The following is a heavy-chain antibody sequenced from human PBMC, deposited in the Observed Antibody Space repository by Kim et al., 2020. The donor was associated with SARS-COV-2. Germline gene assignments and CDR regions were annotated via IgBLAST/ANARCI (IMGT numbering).Heavy chain of an antibody. J-gene: IGHJ4*02. CDR3: ARDLTGNTY. D-gene: IGHD1-7*01. Sequence: GGSLRLSCAASGFTFSSYAMHWVRQAPGKGLEWVAVLSYDGSNRYYADSVKGRFTISRDNSKNMLYLQMNSLRPEDTAVYYCARDLTGNTYWGQGILVTVSS. V-gene: IGHV3-30-3*01. CDR2: LSYDGSNR. CDR1: GFTFSSYA.